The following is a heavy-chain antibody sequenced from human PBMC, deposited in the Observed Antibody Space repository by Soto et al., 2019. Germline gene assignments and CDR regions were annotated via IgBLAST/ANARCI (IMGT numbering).Heavy chain of an antibody. CDR3: ARGYCSGGNCYSGMDV. J-gene: IGHJ6*02. D-gene: IGHD2-15*01. Sequence: SVKVSCKASGGTFSTHAIIWVRQAPGHGLEWMGGIIPISGTTYYTQKFQGRVTITADEPTSTAFMELSSLKSDDTAVFYCARGYCSGGNCYSGMDVWGQGTMVTVS. CDR2: IIPISGTT. CDR1: GGTFSTHA. V-gene: IGHV1-69*13.